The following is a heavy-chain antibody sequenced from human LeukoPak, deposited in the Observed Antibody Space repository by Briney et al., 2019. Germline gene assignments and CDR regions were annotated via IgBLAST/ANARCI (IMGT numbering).Heavy chain of an antibody. CDR3: AKEGSIMITFGGVIAHWYFDL. CDR2: ISGSGGGT. J-gene: IGHJ2*01. D-gene: IGHD3-16*02. V-gene: IGHV3-23*01. CDR1: GVTFSFSSYA. Sequence: GGSLRLSCAASGVTFSFSSYAMSWVRQAPGKGLEWVSAISGSGGGTYYAGSVKGRFTISRDNSKNTLYLQMNSLRAEDTAVYYCAKEGSIMITFGGVIAHWYFDLWGRGTLVTVSS.